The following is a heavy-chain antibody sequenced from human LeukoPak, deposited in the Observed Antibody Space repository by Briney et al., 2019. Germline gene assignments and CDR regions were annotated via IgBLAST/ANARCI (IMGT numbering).Heavy chain of an antibody. CDR2: INHSGST. Sequence: SETLSLTCAVCGGSFSGYYWSWIRQPPGKGLEWIGEINHSGSTNYNPSLKSRVTISVDTSKNQFSLKLSSVTAADTAVYYCARRKGIYYYYYMDVWGKGTTVTVSS. CDR3: ARRKGIYYYYYMDV. D-gene: IGHD1-14*01. J-gene: IGHJ6*03. V-gene: IGHV4-34*01. CDR1: GGSFSGYY.